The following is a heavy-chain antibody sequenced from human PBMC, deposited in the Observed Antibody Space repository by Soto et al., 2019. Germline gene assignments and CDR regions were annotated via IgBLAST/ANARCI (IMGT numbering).Heavy chain of an antibody. J-gene: IGHJ6*02. D-gene: IGHD3-3*01. CDR1: GFTFSSYS. CDR3: ARDDLPFYDFWCGYRFHGMDV. V-gene: IGHV3-48*02. CDR2: ISSSSSTI. Sequence: EVQLMESGGGLVQPGGSLRLSCAASGFTFSSYSMNWVRQAPGKGLEWVSYISSSSSTIYYADSVKGRFTISRDNAKNSLYLQMNSLRDEDTAVYYCARDDLPFYDFWCGYRFHGMDVWGQGTTVTVSS.